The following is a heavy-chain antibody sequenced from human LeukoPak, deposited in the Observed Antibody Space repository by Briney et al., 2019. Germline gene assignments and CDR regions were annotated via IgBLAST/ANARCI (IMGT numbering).Heavy chain of an antibody. J-gene: IGHJ3*02. CDR3: ARVGGIYDYVWGSYRHDPFDI. D-gene: IGHD3-16*02. V-gene: IGHV4-61*05. Sequence: SETLSLTCTVSGGSISSSSYYWGWIRQPPGKGLEWTGYISYSGSTNFNPSLKSRVTISVDTSKNQFSLKLSSVTAADTAVYYCARVGGIYDYVWGSYRHDPFDIWGQGTMVTVSS. CDR2: ISYSGST. CDR1: GGSISSSSYY.